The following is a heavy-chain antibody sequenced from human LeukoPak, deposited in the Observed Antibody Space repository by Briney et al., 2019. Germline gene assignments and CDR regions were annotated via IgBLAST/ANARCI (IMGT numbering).Heavy chain of an antibody. Sequence: PGRSLRLSCAASGFTFSDYGMHWVRQAPGKGLEWVALIWYDGSSKYYADSVKGRFTISRDNSKNTLYLQMNSLRAEDTAVFYCARGNFRRDGYNFDYWGQGTLVTVSS. D-gene: IGHD5-24*01. V-gene: IGHV3-33*01. CDR1: GFTFSDYG. CDR2: IWYDGSSK. CDR3: ARGNFRRDGYNFDY. J-gene: IGHJ4*02.